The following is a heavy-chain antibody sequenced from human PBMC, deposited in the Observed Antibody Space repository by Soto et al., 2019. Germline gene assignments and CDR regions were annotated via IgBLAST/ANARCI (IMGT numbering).Heavy chain of an antibody. V-gene: IGHV1-69*01. J-gene: IGHJ5*02. Sequence: QVQLVQSGAEVKKPGSSVKVSCKASGGNFTSYAISWLRQAPGQGLEFIGGIVPLFGTSNYAHKFRVRVTVTADASTSTVYMEMSSFRSEDTAVYYCAKASGRSWYTWFDPWGQGTLVTVSA. CDR1: GGNFTSYA. D-gene: IGHD6-13*01. CDR3: AKASGRSWYTWFDP. CDR2: IVPLFGTS.